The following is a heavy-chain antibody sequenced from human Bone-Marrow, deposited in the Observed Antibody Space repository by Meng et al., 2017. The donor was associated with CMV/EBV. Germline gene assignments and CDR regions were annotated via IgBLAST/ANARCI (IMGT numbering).Heavy chain of an antibody. V-gene: IGHV4-59*11. CDR2: VQDTGNT. D-gene: IGHD6-19*01. J-gene: IGHJ4*02. Sequence: SETLSLTCTVSGASINDHYLTWIRQPPGKGLEWIGYVQDTGNTNYNPSLKSRVTISVDTSNRHFSLKLSSVTATDTAVYYCAREQWLAHYFDYWGQGALVTVSS. CDR1: GASINDHY. CDR3: AREQWLAHYFDY.